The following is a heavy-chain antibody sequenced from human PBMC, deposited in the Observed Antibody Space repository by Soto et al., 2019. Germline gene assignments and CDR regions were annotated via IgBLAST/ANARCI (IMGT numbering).Heavy chain of an antibody. Sequence: SETLSLTCTVSGGSISSYYWSWIRQPPGKGLEWIGYIYYSGSTNYNPSLKSRVTISVATSKNQFSLKLSSVTAEDTAVYYCVSTHSPGTPFDPWGQGTLVTVSS. D-gene: IGHD1-1*01. CDR2: IYYSGST. CDR1: GGSISSYY. V-gene: IGHV4-59*01. CDR3: VSTHSPGTPFDP. J-gene: IGHJ5*02.